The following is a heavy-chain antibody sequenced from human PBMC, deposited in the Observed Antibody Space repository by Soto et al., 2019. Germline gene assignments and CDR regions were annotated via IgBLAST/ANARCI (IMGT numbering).Heavy chain of an antibody. D-gene: IGHD2-2*02. J-gene: IGHJ5*02. V-gene: IGHV5-51*01. Sequence: GESLKISCKGSGYSFTSYWIGWVRQMPGKGLEWMGIIYPGDSDTRYSPSFQGQVTISADKSISTAYLQWSSLKASDTAVYYCARGSYCSSTSCYINWFDPWGQGTLVTVSS. CDR2: IYPGDSDT. CDR3: ARGSYCSSTSCYINWFDP. CDR1: GYSFTSYW.